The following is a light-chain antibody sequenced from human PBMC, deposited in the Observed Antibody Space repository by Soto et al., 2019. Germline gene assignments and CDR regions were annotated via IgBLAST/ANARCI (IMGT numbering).Light chain of an antibody. V-gene: IGKV4-1*01. CDR2: WAS. J-gene: IGKJ4*01. CDR3: QQYYSTPPT. Sequence: DIVMTQSPDSLAVSLGERATINCKSSQSGLYSSNNKNHLAWYQQKPGQPPKLLIYWASTRESVVPDRFSGRGSGTEFTLTISSLQAEDVAVYYCQQYYSTPPTFGGGTKVELK. CDR1: QSGLYSSNNKNH.